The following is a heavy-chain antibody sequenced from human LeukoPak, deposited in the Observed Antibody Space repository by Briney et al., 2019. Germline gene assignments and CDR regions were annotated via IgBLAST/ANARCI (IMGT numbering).Heavy chain of an antibody. D-gene: IGHD6-13*01. CDR1: GGSISSYY. CDR2: IYYSGST. V-gene: IGHV4-59*01. CDR3: ARRLAAAGRGGFDY. Sequence: SETLSLTCTVSGGSISSYYWSWIRQPPGKGLEWIGYIYYSGSTNYNPSLKSRVTISVDTSKNQFSLKLSSVTAADTAVYYCARRLAAAGRGGFDYWGQGTLVTVSS. J-gene: IGHJ4*02.